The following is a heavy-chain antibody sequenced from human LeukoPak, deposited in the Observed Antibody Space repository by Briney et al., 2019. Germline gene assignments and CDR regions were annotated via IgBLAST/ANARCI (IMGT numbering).Heavy chain of an antibody. D-gene: IGHD5-18*01. V-gene: IGHV3-23*01. CDR1: GFTFSSHA. Sequence: GRSLRLSCAASGFTFSSHAMSWVRQAPGKGLDWVSVISGSAGKIRYAGSVKGRFTISRDNSENTVYLQMNNLRAEDTAVYYCAGRVTGYSSGYVYWGQGTLVTVSS. J-gene: IGHJ4*02. CDR3: AGRVTGYSSGYVY. CDR2: ISGSAGKI.